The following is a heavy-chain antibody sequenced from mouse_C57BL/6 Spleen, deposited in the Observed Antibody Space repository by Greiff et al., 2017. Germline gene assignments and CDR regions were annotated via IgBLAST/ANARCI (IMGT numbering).Heavy chain of an antibody. J-gene: IGHJ2*01. CDR2: ISGGGGNT. Sequence: EVKLMESGGGLVKPGGSLKLSCAASGFTFSSYTMSWVRQTPEKRLEWVATISGGGGNTYYPDSVKGRFTISRDNAKNTLYLQMSSLRSEDTDLYYCARHGYFDYWGQGTTLTVSS. CDR1: GFTFSSYT. CDR3: ARHGYFDY. V-gene: IGHV5-9*01.